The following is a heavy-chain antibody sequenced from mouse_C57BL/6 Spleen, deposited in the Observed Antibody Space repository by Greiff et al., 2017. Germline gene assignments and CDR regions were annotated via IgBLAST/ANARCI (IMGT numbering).Heavy chain of an antibody. J-gene: IGHJ2*01. V-gene: IGHV1-80*01. CDR2: IYPGAGDT. CDR3: ARGAAQATFFDY. Sequence: VQLQQSGPELVKPGASVKISCKASGYAFSSYWMNWVKQRPGKGLEWIGQIYPGAGDTNYNGKFKGKATLTADKSSSTAYMQLSSLPSEDSAVYFCARGAAQATFFDYWGQGTTLTVSS. CDR1: GYAFSSYW. D-gene: IGHD3-2*02.